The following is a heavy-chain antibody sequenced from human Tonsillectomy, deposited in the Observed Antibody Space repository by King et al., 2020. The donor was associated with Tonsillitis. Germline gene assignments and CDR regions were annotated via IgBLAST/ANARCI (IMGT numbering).Heavy chain of an antibody. D-gene: IGHD3-10*01. V-gene: IGHV3-23*04. CDR3: AKFKDYGSGSYYSFSVH. CDR2: VTVSGGTT. J-gene: IGHJ4*02. CDR1: GFTFSSHA. Sequence: VQLVESGGDLVQPGGSLRLSCAASGFTFSSHAMSWVSQAPGKGLEWVSGVTVSGGTTYYADSVKGRFTISRDHSKNTLYLQMNSLRAEDTAVYDCAKFKDYGSGSYYSFSVHGGQGPLFTVSP.